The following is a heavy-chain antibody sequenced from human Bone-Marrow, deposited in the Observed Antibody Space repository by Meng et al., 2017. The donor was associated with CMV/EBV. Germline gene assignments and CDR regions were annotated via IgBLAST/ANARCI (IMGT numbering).Heavy chain of an antibody. Sequence: SETLSLTCTVSGYSISSGYYWGWIRQPPGKGLEWIGEINHSGSTNYNPSLKSRVTISVDTSKNQFSLKLSSVTAADTAVYYCARGVGGYSGYSYWFDPWGQGTLVTVSS. CDR2: INHSGST. J-gene: IGHJ5*02. D-gene: IGHD5-12*01. CDR3: ARGVGGYSGYSYWFDP. CDR1: GYSISSGYY. V-gene: IGHV4-38-2*02.